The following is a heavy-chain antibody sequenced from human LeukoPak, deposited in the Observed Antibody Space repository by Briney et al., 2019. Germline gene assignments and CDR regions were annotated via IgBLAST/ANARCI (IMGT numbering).Heavy chain of an antibody. Sequence: GGSLRLSCAASGFSFSDPYMSWIRQAPGKGLEWVSYISSSGRYTYYADSVKGRFTVSRDNAKNSLYLQMESLRVEDTAIYYCARDDNNTHMDVWGKGTTVTVSS. CDR3: ARDDNNTHMDV. CDR1: GFSFSDPY. J-gene: IGHJ6*03. CDR2: ISSSGRYT. V-gene: IGHV3-11*01. D-gene: IGHD1-14*01.